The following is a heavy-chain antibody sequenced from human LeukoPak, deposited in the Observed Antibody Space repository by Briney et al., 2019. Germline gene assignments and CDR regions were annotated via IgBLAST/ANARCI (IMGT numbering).Heavy chain of an antibody. CDR1: GFTFSSYW. CDR3: ARDWDPYDILTGYGPHASDI. J-gene: IGHJ3*02. D-gene: IGHD3-9*01. Sequence: GGSLRLSCAASGFTFSSYWMSWVRQAPGKGLEWVANIKQDGSEKYYVDSVKGRFTISRDNAKNSLYLQMNSLRAEDTAVYYCARDWDPYDILTGYGPHASDIWGQGTMVTVSS. CDR2: IKQDGSEK. V-gene: IGHV3-7*03.